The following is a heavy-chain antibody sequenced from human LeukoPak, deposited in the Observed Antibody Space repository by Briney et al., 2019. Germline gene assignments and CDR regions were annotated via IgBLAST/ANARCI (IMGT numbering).Heavy chain of an antibody. J-gene: IGHJ4*02. CDR1: GGTFSSYA. Sequence: GASVKVSCKASGGTFSSYAISWVRQAPGQGLEWMGGIIPIFGTANYAQKLQGRVTMTTDTSTSTAYMELRSLRSDDTAVYYCARDSVFNILTGVDYWGQGTLVTVSS. V-gene: IGHV1-69*05. CDR2: IIPIFGTA. CDR3: ARDSVFNILTGVDY. D-gene: IGHD3-9*01.